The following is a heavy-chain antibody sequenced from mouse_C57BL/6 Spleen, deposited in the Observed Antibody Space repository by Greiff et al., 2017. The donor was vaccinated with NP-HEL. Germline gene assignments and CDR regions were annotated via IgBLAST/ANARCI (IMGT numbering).Heavy chain of an antibody. Sequence: VQLQQSGAELARPGASVKMSCKASGYTFTSYTMHWVKQRPGQGLEWIGYINPSSGYTKYNQKFKDKATLTADKSSSTAYLQLNSLTSEDSAIYYFARDDYDGHAMYYWGQGTSVTVSS. CDR3: ARDDYDGHAMYY. CDR1: GYTFTSYT. J-gene: IGHJ4*01. D-gene: IGHD2-4*01. V-gene: IGHV1-4*01. CDR2: INPSSGYT.